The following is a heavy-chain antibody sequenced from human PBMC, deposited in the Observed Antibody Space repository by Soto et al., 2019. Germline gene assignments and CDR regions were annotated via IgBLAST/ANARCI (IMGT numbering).Heavy chain of an antibody. CDR1: GFTFSDYY. CDR2: ISSSGDST. Sequence: QVQVVESGGGLVKPGGSLRLSCAASGFTFSDYYMSWIRQAPGKGLEWVSFISSSGDSTKYADSVKGRFTISRDNAKNSLYLQLXSXRAEXTAVYYCARGGVKGTTSRGQVYNWGQGTLVTVSS. J-gene: IGHJ4*02. D-gene: IGHD1-7*01. CDR3: ARGGVKGTTSRGQVYN. V-gene: IGHV3-11*06.